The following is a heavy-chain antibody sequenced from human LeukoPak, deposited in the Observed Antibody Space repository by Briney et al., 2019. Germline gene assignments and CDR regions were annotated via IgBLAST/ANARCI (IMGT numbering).Heavy chain of an antibody. CDR1: GFTFSSYS. D-gene: IGHD2-15*01. CDR2: ISSSSTI. J-gene: IGHJ4*02. CDR3: AVVVVEEGDY. V-gene: IGHV3-48*02. Sequence: GGSLRLSCAASGFTFSSYSMNWVRQAPGKGLEWVSYISSSSTIYYADSVKGRFTISRDNAKNSLYLQMNSLRDEDTAVYYCAVVVVEEGDYWGQGTLVTVSS.